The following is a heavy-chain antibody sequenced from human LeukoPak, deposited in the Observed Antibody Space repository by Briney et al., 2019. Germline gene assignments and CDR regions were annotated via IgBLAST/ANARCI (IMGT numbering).Heavy chain of an antibody. D-gene: IGHD2-15*01. V-gene: IGHV4-30-4*01. Sequence: SETLSLTCTVSGGSISSGDYYWSWIRQPPGKGLEWIGYIYYSGSTNYNPSLKSRVTISVDTSKNQFSLKLSSVTAADTAVYYCARQLGYCSGGSCSLAFDIWGQGTMVTVSS. CDR3: ARQLGYCSGGSCSLAFDI. J-gene: IGHJ3*02. CDR1: GGSISSGDYY. CDR2: IYYSGST.